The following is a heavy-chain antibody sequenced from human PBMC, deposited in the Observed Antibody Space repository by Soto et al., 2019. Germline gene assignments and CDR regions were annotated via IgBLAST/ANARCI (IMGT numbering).Heavy chain of an antibody. J-gene: IGHJ6*02. CDR2: FDPEDGET. CDR3: ATEVGSAAAGDPYYYYGMDV. CDR1: GYTLTELS. Sequence: ASVKVSCKVSGYTLTELSMHWVRQAPGKGLEWMGGFDPEDGETIYAQKFQGRVTMTEDTSTDTAYMELSSLRSEDTAVYYCATEVGSAAAGDPYYYYGMDVWGQGTTVTVSS. D-gene: IGHD6-13*01. V-gene: IGHV1-24*01.